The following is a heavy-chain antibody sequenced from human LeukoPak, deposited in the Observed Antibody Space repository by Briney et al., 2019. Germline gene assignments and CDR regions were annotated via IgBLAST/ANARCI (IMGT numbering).Heavy chain of an antibody. D-gene: IGHD3-22*01. CDR2: IYSGGST. J-gene: IGHJ4*02. CDR3: ARSYYYDSSGYYETYYFDY. V-gene: IGHV3-53*01. CDR1: GLTVSSNY. Sequence: GGSLRLSCAASGLTVSSNYMSWVRQAPGKGLEWVSVIYSGGSTYYADSVKGRFTISRDNSKNTLYLQMNSLRAEDTAVYYCARSYYYDSSGYYETYYFDYWGQGTLVTVSS.